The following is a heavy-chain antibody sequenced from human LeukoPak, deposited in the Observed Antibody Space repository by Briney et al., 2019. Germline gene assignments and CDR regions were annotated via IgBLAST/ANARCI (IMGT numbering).Heavy chain of an antibody. V-gene: IGHV4-31*03. J-gene: IGHJ3*02. CDR3: ARDLFVGIFYGERAFDI. Sequence: SETLSLTCTVSGGSISSGDYYWSWIRQHPGKGLEWIGYIYYSGSTYCNPSLKSRVTISVDTSKNQFSLKLSSVTAADTAVYYCARDLFVGIFYGERAFDIWGQGTMVTVSS. D-gene: IGHD4-17*01. CDR1: GGSISSGDYY. CDR2: IYYSGST.